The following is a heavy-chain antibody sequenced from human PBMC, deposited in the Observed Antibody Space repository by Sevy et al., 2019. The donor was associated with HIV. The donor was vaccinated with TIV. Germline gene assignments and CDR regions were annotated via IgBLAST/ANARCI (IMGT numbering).Heavy chain of an antibody. CDR2: IWYDGSNK. CDR1: GFTFSDYA. CDR3: AKLVVPAASNDDILTGYPDLRVNYGMDV. J-gene: IGHJ6*02. D-gene: IGHD3-9*01. Sequence: GGSLRLSCAASGFTFSDYAIHWVRQAPGKGLEWVAFIWYDGSNKYSTDFVKGRFAISRDNSKNTLYLQMNSLRVEDTAVYYCAKLVVPAASNDDILTGYPDLRVNYGMDVWGQGTTVTVSS. V-gene: IGHV3-30*02.